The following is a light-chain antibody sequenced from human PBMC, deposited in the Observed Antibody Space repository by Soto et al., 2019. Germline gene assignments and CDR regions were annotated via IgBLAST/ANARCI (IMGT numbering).Light chain of an antibody. CDR1: QSISDW. Sequence: DIQMTQSPSTLSASVGDRVTITCRASQSISDWLAWYQQKPGKAPKLLIYDASSLESGVPSRFSGSGSGTDFTLTISSLQPDDFATYYCKQYNTYSPWGFGQGTKVEIK. V-gene: IGKV1-5*01. CDR2: DAS. CDR3: KQYNTYSPWG. J-gene: IGKJ1*01.